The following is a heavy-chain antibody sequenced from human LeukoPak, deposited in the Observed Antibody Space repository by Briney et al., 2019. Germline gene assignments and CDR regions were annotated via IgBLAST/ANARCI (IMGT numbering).Heavy chain of an antibody. CDR2: TYYKSKWYN. CDR1: GDSVSSNSAA. Sequence: SQTLSLTCVISGDSVSSNSAAWNWIRQSPSRGPEWRGRTYYKSKWYNDYAAFVKGRIIITPPTSKTPFSLQLSSVTPEDSALYYCARDHDGGWFIDAFDVWGQGIMVTVSS. V-gene: IGHV6-1*01. J-gene: IGHJ3*01. CDR3: ARDHDGGWFIDAFDV. D-gene: IGHD6-19*01.